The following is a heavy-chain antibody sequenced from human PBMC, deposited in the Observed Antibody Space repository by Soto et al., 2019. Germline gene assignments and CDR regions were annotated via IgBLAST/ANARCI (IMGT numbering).Heavy chain of an antibody. Sequence: KTSETLSLTCAVSGGSISSSNWWSWVRQPPGKGLEWIGEIYHSGSTNYNPSLKSRVTISVDKSKNQFSLKLSSVTAADTAVYYCARGRDSSSCDPECPSSNWFDPWGQGTLVTVSS. CDR3: ARGRDSSSCDPECPSSNWFDP. V-gene: IGHV4-4*02. J-gene: IGHJ5*02. D-gene: IGHD6-13*01. CDR1: GGSISSSNW. CDR2: IYHSGST.